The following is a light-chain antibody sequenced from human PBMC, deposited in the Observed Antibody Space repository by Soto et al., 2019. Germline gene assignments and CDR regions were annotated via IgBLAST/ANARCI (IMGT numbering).Light chain of an antibody. CDR2: DVT. CDR3: SSYTSSSTPLV. V-gene: IGLV2-14*01. J-gene: IGLJ3*02. CDR1: SSDVGGYNY. Sequence: QSPLTQLACVSGSPGQSITISCTGTSSDVGGYNYVSWYQQHPGKAPKLMIYDVTNRPSGVSNRFSGSKSGNTASLTISGLQAEDEADYYCSSYTSSSTPLVFGGGTKLTVL.